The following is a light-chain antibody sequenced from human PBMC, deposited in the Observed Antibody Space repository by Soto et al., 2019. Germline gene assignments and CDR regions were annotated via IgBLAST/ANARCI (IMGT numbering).Light chain of an antibody. CDR1: SSNIGAGYD. CDR3: QAYGRRLGGSLV. J-gene: IGLJ3*02. V-gene: IGLV1-40*01. CDR2: GNS. Sequence: QPVLTQPPSVSGAPGQRVTISCTGSSSNIGAGYDVHWYQQLPGIAPKLLIYGNSKRPSGAPDRFSGSKSGTSASLAITGLPAWDGAGYYRQAYGRRLGGSLVFGGGTKLTVL.